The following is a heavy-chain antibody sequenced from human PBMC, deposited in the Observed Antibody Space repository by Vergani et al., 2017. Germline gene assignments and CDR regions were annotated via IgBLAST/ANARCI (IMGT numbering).Heavy chain of an antibody. CDR3: AKGAIITIFGVVNYFDY. J-gene: IGHJ4*02. V-gene: IGHV3-23*04. D-gene: IGHD3-3*01. Sequence: EVQLVESGGGLVQPGGSLRLSCAASGFTFSSYAMSWVRQAPGKGLEWVSAISGSGGSAYYADSVKGRFTISRDNSKNTLYLQMNSMRAEDTAVYYCAKGAIITIFGVVNYFDYWGQGTLVTVSS. CDR1: GFTFSSYA. CDR2: ISGSGGSA.